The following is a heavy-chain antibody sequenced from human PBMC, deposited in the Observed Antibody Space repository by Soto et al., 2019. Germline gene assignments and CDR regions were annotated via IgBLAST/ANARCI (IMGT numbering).Heavy chain of an antibody. Sequence: PSETLSLTCAVSGGSISSGGYSWSWIRQPPGKGLEWIGYIYHSGSTYYNPSLKSRVTISVDRSKNQFSLKLSSVTAADTAVYYCARNPQGDFWSGYYKGYFDYWGQGTLVTVSS. V-gene: IGHV4-30-2*01. D-gene: IGHD3-3*01. J-gene: IGHJ4*02. CDR1: GGSISSGGYS. CDR2: IYHSGST. CDR3: ARNPQGDFWSGYYKGYFDY.